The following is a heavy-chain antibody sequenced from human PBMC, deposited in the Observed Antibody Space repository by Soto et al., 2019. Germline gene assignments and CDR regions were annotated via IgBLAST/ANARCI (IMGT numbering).Heavy chain of an antibody. J-gene: IGHJ6*02. Sequence: SQTLSLTCAISGDSVSSSGAAWNWIRQSPSRGLEWLGRTYYRSKWYFDYAASVQSRINISPDTSRNQFSLQANSVTPEDTAVYYCASVACNYGTCLDVFAVSGQGTTVIVSS. CDR1: GDSVSSSGAA. CDR3: ASVACNYGTCLDVFAV. V-gene: IGHV6-1*01. CDR2: TYYRSKWYF. D-gene: IGHD3-16*01.